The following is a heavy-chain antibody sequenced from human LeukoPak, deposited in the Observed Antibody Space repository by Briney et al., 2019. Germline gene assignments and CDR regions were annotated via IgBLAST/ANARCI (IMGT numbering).Heavy chain of an antibody. Sequence: GGSVRLSCAASGFSFSTSWMAWVRQAPGKGLEWVANIKKDGSEKIYGDSVKGRLTISRDNAKSSLFLQMNSLRPEDTAVYYCASQDSNNAFEIWGQGTKVTVSS. CDR1: GFSFSTSW. CDR2: IKKDGSEK. V-gene: IGHV3-7*01. J-gene: IGHJ3*02. CDR3: ASQDSNNAFEI. D-gene: IGHD3-22*01.